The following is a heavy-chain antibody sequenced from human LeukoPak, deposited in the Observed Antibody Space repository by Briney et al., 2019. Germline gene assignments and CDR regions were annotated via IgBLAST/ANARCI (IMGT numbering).Heavy chain of an antibody. Sequence: GPSLSLASAVSAPTFSTYAMAWVRHAPGRGREWGSTIRNGACHASHADSGKGRFTISRDNSKNTLYLQMNSLRGEDTAVYYCAKDGLSGYNFDYWGQGTLVTVSS. CDR1: APTFSTYA. CDR3: AKDGLSGYNFDY. CDR2: IRNGACHA. V-gene: IGHV3-23*01. J-gene: IGHJ4*02. D-gene: IGHD5-24*01.